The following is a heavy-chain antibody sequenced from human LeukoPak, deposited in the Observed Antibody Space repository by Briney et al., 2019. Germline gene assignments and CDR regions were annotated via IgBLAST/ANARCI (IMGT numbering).Heavy chain of an antibody. CDR1: GFTFSSYA. V-gene: IGHV4-39*01. D-gene: IGHD6-13*01. J-gene: IGHJ5*02. CDR3: ARRYSSSWDNWFDP. Sequence: GSLRLSCAASGFTFSSYAMHWIRQPPGKGLEWIGSIYYSGSTYYNPSLKSRVTISVDTSKNQFSLKLSSVTAADTAVYYCARRYSSSWDNWFDPWGQGTLVTVSS. CDR2: IYYSGST.